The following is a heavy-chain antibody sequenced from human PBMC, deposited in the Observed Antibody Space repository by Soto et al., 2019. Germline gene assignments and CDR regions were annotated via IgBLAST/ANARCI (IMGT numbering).Heavy chain of an antibody. CDR2: ISGSGGST. CDR1: GFTFSSYA. CDR3: AKGRITMIVFDY. Sequence: PGGSLRLSCAASGFTFSSYAMSWVRRAPGKGLEWVSAISGSGGSTCYADSVKGRFTISRDNSKNTLYLQMNSLRAEDTAVYYCAKGRITMIVFDYWGQGTLVTVSS. V-gene: IGHV3-23*01. J-gene: IGHJ4*02. D-gene: IGHD3-22*01.